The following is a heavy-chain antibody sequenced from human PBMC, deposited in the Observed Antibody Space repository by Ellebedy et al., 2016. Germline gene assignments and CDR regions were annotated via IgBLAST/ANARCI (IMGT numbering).Heavy chain of an antibody. CDR2: ISDSGGSGST. Sequence: GGSLRLSCVVSGFIVSDNYVSWVRQAPGKGLEWVSVISDSGGSGSTYYTDSVKGRFTISRDNSKNTLYLQMNSLRVEDTAVYYCAKRLELRRVPDYWGQGTLVTVSS. D-gene: IGHD1-7*01. CDR3: AKRLELRRVPDY. V-gene: IGHV3-23*01. J-gene: IGHJ4*02. CDR1: GFIVSDNY.